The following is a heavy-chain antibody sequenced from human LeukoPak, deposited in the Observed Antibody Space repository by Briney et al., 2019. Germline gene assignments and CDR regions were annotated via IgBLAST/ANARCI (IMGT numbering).Heavy chain of an antibody. D-gene: IGHD6-19*01. CDR2: IYYSGST. J-gene: IGHJ5*02. CDR3: ASSRHGSGWPS. Sequence: SETLSPTCTVSGGSISSYYWSWIRQPPGKGLEWIGYIYYSGSTNYNPSPKSRVTISVDTSKNQFSLKLSSVTAADTAVYYCASSRHGSGWPSWGQGTLVTVSS. V-gene: IGHV4-59*08. CDR1: GGSISSYY.